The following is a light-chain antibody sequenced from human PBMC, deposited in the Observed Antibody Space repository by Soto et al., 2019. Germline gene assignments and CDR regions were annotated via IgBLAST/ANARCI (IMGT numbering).Light chain of an antibody. CDR1: QSVSSSY. J-gene: IGKJ1*01. Sequence: ESVLTQSQGTLSLSPGERATRSCRASQSVSSSYLAWYQQKPGQAPRLLIYGASSRATSIPARFSGSGSGTDFTLTISSLQPEDFAVYYCQQDYNLPTFGQGTKVDIK. CDR2: GAS. CDR3: QQDYNLPT. V-gene: IGKV3D-7*01.